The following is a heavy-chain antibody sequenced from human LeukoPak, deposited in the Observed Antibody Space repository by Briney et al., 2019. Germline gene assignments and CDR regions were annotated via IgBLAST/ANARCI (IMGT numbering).Heavy chain of an antibody. J-gene: IGHJ4*02. CDR2: TNQDGSEK. V-gene: IGHV3-7*03. D-gene: IGHD4-17*01. CDR3: ARVVDHDYGDYYLDY. CDR1: GFTFSSHW. Sequence: GGSLRLSCAASGFTFSSHWMSWVRQAPGKGLEWVANTNQDGSEKYYVDSVKGRFTISRDNSKNTLYLQMNSLRAEDTAVYYCARVVDHDYGDYYLDYWGQGTLVTVFS.